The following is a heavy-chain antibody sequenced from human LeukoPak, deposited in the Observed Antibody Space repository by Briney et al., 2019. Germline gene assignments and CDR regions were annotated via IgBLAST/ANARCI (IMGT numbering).Heavy chain of an antibody. Sequence: SETLSLTCTVSGGSISSSSYYWGWIRQPPGKGLEWIGSIYYSGSTYYNPSLKSRVTISVDTSKNQFSLKLSSVTAADTAVYYCARGYCSSTSCYFRGRAYYYYMDVWGKGTTVTVSS. CDR3: ARGYCSSTSCYFRGRAYYYYMDV. CDR1: GGSISSSSYY. CDR2: IYYSGST. D-gene: IGHD2-2*01. V-gene: IGHV4-39*07. J-gene: IGHJ6*03.